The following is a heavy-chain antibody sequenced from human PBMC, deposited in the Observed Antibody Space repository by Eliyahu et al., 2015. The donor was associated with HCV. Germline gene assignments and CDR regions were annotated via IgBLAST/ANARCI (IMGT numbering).Heavy chain of an antibody. V-gene: IGHV3-48*02. D-gene: IGHD5-24*01. CDR3: GRGDGYMGP. J-gene: IGHJ4*02. Sequence: EVQLVASGGGLVQPGESLRISCAVSGFIFSDYAMNWIRQAPGQGLEWVSFISGSSGTVYYADSVKGRFTISRDNAQNSLYLQMNSLTDEDTAVYYCGRGDGYMGPGGQGTLVTVSS. CDR2: ISGSSGTV. CDR1: GFIFSDYA.